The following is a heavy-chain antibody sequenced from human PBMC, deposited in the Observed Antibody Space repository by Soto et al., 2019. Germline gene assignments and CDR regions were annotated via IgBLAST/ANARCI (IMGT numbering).Heavy chain of an antibody. D-gene: IGHD2-21*02. V-gene: IGHV1-18*01. CDR1: GYSFTTYG. CDR2: ISTDKGNT. Sequence: ASVKVSCKASGYSFTTYGMTGVRQSPGQGLEGMGWISTDKGNTKYAQNFQSRATLTTDTSTSTAYMELRSLRSDDTAVYYCARDRDWNLDYWGQGTLVTVSS. CDR3: ARDRDWNLDY. J-gene: IGHJ4*02.